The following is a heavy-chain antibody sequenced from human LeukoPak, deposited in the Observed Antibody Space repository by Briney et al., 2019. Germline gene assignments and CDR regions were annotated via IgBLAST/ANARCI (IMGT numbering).Heavy chain of an antibody. Sequence: PSETLSLTCTVSGGSVSSGTYYWSWIRQPPGKGLECIGNIYYSGSTNYNPSLKSRVTIPVDTSKNQFSLKLSSVTAADTAVYYCARGYGSGWYFDYWGQGTLVTVSS. J-gene: IGHJ4*02. D-gene: IGHD6-19*01. CDR2: IYYSGST. CDR3: ARGYGSGWYFDY. CDR1: GGSVSSGTYY. V-gene: IGHV4-61*01.